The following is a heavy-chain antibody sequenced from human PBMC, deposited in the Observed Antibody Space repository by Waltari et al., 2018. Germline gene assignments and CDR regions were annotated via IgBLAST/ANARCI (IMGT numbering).Heavy chain of an antibody. CDR1: GGSXSSGDYY. J-gene: IGHJ4*02. CDR3: ARXRVADY. CDR2: IDYSGSS. V-gene: IGHV4-30-4*08. Sequence: QVQLQESGPGLVKPSQTLSLTCPVSGGSXSSGDYYWSWIRQPPGQFLEWIGYIDYSGSSYDNPGSKRRVSIAVDACRNQGSLELGAGTAADTGVYYGARXRVADYWGQGSLGXXSS.